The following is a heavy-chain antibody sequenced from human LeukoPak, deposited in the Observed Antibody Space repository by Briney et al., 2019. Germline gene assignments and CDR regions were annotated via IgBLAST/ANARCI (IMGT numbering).Heavy chain of an antibody. CDR1: GYTFTSYY. CDR2: INPSGGST. V-gene: IGHV1-46*01. CDR3: ARPHHDFWSGYSGVEYFQH. J-gene: IGHJ1*01. Sequence: GASVKVSCKASGYTFTSYYMHWVRQAPGQGLEWMGIINPSGGSTSYAQKFQGRVTMTRDMSTSTVYMELSSLRSEDTAVYYCARPHHDFWSGYSGVEYFQHWGQGTLVTVSS. D-gene: IGHD3-3*01.